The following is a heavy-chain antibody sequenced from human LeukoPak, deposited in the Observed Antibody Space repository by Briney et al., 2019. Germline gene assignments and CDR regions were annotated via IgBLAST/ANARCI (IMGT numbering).Heavy chain of an antibody. J-gene: IGHJ6*02. CDR3: ARQGYSDYGMDV. CDR1: GYTFTNSW. Sequence: GESLKISCKGSGYTFTNSWIAWVRQMPEKGLECMGIIYPGDSDTRYSPSFQGQVTISADKSISTAYLQWSSLKASDTAMYYCARQGYSDYGMDVWGQGTTVTVSS. V-gene: IGHV5-51*01. CDR2: IYPGDSDT. D-gene: IGHD1-1*01.